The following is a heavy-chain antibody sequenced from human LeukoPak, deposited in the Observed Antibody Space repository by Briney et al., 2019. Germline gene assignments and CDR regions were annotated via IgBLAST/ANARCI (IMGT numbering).Heavy chain of an antibody. CDR1: GFTFSSYG. Sequence: GGSLRLSCAASGFTFSSYGMHWVRQAPGKGLEWVAVISYDGSNKYYADSVKGRFTISRDNSKNTLYLQMNSLRAEDTAVYYCARESFSYYDYVWGSYRKVNDAFDIWGQGTMVTVSS. V-gene: IGHV3-30*03. CDR2: ISYDGSNK. CDR3: ARESFSYYDYVWGSYRKVNDAFDI. J-gene: IGHJ3*02. D-gene: IGHD3-16*02.